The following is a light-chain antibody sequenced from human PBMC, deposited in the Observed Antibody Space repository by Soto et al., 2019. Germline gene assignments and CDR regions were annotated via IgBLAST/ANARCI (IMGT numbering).Light chain of an antibody. CDR1: SSDVGGYNY. Sequence: QSVLTQPASVSGSPGKSITISCTGTSSDVGGYNYVSWYQQHPGKAHKLMIYEVSNRPSGVSIRFSGSKSGNTASLTISGLQAEDEADYYCSSYTSSTSLDVFGTGTKVTVL. CDR2: EVS. J-gene: IGLJ1*01. CDR3: SSYTSSTSLDV. V-gene: IGLV2-14*01.